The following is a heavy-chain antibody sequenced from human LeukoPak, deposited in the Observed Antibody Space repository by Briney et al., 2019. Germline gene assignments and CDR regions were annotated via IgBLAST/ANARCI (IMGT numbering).Heavy chain of an antibody. CDR2: IWYDGSNK. D-gene: IGHD2-2*01. J-gene: IGHJ4*02. CDR3: AKGRSSSTRPDFDY. V-gene: IGHV3-33*06. CDR1: GFTFSSYG. Sequence: GGSLRLSCAASGFTFSSYGMHWVRQAPGKGLEWVAVIWYDGSNKCYADSVKGRFTTSRDNSKNTLDLQMNSLRAEETAVYYCAKGRSSSTRPDFDYWGQGTLVTVSS.